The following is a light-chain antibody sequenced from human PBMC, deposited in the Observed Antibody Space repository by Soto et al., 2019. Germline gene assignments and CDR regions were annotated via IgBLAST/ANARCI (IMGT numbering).Light chain of an antibody. V-gene: IGLV2-14*01. CDR1: SSVVGGYNY. CDR2: AVS. J-gene: IGLJ1*01. Sequence: QSALTQPASVSGSPGQSITISCTGTSSVVGGYNYVSWYQQHPGKAPKLMIYAVSNRPSGVSTRFSGSKSGNTASLTISGLQAEDEADYHCSSYTTSSTLLDVFGTGTKLTVL. CDR3: SSYTTSSTLLDV.